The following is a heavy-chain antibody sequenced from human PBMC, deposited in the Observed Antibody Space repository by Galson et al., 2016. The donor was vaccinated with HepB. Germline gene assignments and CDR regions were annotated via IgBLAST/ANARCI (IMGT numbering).Heavy chain of an antibody. V-gene: IGHV1-69*13. CDR3: AAVSDSFLGSRGNWFDP. J-gene: IGHJ5*02. Sequence: SVKVSCKASGGSFRNYAINWVRQAPGQGLEWMGGIIPIFETVNYARKFQGRVKITADESTTTAYVELSSLRSEDTAVYYCAAVSDSFLGSRGNWFDPWGQGTLVTVSS. D-gene: IGHD4-11*01. CDR1: GGSFRNYA. CDR2: IIPIFETV.